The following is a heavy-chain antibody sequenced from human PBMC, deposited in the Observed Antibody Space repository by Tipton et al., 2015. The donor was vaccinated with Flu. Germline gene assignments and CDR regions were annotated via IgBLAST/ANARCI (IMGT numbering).Heavy chain of an antibody. J-gene: IGHJ3*02. CDR2: IYYSGST. Sequence: TLSLTCTVSGGSISSYYWSWIRQPPGKGLEWIGYIYYSGSTNYNPSLKSRVTISVDTSKNQFSLKLSSVTAADTAVYYCARVFGVVTNDAFDIWGQGTMVTVSS. CDR1: GGSISSYY. D-gene: IGHD3-3*01. CDR3: ARVFGVVTNDAFDI. V-gene: IGHV4-59*01.